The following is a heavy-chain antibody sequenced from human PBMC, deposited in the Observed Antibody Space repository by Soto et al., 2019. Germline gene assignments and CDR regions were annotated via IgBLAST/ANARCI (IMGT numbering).Heavy chain of an antibody. J-gene: IGHJ6*02. V-gene: IGHV3-21*03. CDR1: GFTFSSYS. CDR2: ISSSSSYI. CDR3: AKTYYYDSSGYYNYYGMDV. D-gene: IGHD3-22*01. Sequence: GGSLRLSCAASGFTFSSYSMNWVRQAPGKGLEWASSISSSSSYIYYADSVKGRFTISRDNAKNSLYLQMNSLRAEDTAVYYCAKTYYYDSSGYYNYYGMDVWGQGTTVTVSS.